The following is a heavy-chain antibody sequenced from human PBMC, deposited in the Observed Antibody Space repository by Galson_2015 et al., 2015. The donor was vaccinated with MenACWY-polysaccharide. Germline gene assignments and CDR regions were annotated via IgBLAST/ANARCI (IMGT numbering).Heavy chain of an antibody. CDR1: GFPFSDSW. D-gene: IGHD3-3*01. J-gene: IGHJ3*01. CDR3: ARARSWSGYFAFEF. CDR2: IKQSGSEE. Sequence: SLRLSCAASGFPFSDSWMTWIRQAPGKGLEWVATIKQSGSEEYYVDSVEGRFTVSRDNAKNSLYLQMNSLRAEDTAVYYCARARSWSGYFAFEFWGQGTMVTVSS. V-gene: IGHV3-7*01.